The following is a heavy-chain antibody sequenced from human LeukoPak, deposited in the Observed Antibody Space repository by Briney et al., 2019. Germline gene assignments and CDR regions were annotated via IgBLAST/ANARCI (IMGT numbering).Heavy chain of an antibody. CDR2: IIPIFGTA. J-gene: IGHJ3*02. V-gene: IGHV1-69*05. D-gene: IGHD2-8*01. CDR3: ARMVAPPNDAFDI. Sequence: SVKVSCKASGGTFSNYAISWVRQAPGQGLEWMGGIIPIFGTANYAQKFQGRVTITTDESTSTAYMELSSLRSEDTAVYYCARMVAPPNDAFDIWGQGTMVTVSS. CDR1: GGTFSNYA.